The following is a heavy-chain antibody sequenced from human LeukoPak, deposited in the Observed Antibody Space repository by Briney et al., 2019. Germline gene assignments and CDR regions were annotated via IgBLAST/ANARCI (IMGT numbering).Heavy chain of an antibody. CDR2: INHSGST. CDR1: GGSFSGYY. J-gene: IGHJ5*02. CDR3: ARDLNWFDP. Sequence: SETLSLTCAVYGGSFSGYYWSWIRQPPGKGLEWIGEINHSGSTNYNPSLKSRVTISVDTSKNQFSLKLSSVTAADTAVYYCARDLNWFDPWGQGTLVTVSS. V-gene: IGHV4-34*01.